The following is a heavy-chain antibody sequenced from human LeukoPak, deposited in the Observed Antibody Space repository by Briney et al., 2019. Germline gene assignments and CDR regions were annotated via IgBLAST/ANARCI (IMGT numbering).Heavy chain of an antibody. CDR3: GRDRVSRITMIVVVPHSDY. J-gene: IGHJ4*02. V-gene: IGHV1-69*10. CDR1: GGTFSSYA. Sequence: GASVTVSCKASGGTFSSYAISWVRQAPGQGLEWMGRIIPILGIANYAQKFQGRVTITADKSTSTAYMELSSLRSEDTAVYYCGRDRVSRITMIVVVPHSDYWGQGTLVTVSS. D-gene: IGHD3-22*01. CDR2: IIPILGIA.